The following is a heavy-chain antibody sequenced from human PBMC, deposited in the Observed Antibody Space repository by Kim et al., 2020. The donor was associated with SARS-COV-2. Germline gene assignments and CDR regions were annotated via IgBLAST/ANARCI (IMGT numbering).Heavy chain of an antibody. Sequence: YAQKVQGRVTMTRDTSISPAYMERSRLRADDTAVYYCARDSPHYGDYADYWGQGTLVTVSS. J-gene: IGHJ4*02. V-gene: IGHV1-2*02. D-gene: IGHD4-17*01. CDR3: ARDSPHYGDYADY.